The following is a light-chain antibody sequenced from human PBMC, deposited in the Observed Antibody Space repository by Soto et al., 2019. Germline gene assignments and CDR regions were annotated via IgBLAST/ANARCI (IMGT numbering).Light chain of an antibody. V-gene: IGKV1-27*01. CDR1: QGISNY. Sequence: DIPMTQSPSSLSASVGDRVTITCRASQGISNYLAWYQQKPGKVPKLLIYAASTLQSGVPSRFSGSGSGTDFTLPISSLQPEDVATYYCQKYNSAPSLTFGGGTKVEIK. CDR3: QKYNSAPSLT. CDR2: AAS. J-gene: IGKJ4*01.